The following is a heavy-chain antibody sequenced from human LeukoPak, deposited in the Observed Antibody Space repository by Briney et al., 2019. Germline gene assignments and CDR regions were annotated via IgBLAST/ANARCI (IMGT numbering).Heavy chain of an antibody. CDR1: GGSISSYF. CDR2: IYYTGST. CDR3: ARDLGGTTGKFDY. Sequence: SETLSLTCTVSGGSISSYFWGWIRQPPGKGLEWIGNIYYTGSTYYNPSLKSRVTISVDTSKNQFSLRLSSVTAADTAVYYCARDLGGTTGKFDYWGQGTLVTVSS. J-gene: IGHJ4*02. V-gene: IGHV4-39*07. D-gene: IGHD1-7*01.